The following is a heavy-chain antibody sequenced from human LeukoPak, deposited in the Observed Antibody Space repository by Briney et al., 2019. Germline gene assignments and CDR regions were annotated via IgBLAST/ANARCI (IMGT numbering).Heavy chain of an antibody. CDR1: GGTFSSYA. J-gene: IGHJ3*02. V-gene: IGHV1-69*05. CDR2: IIPIFGTA. Sequence: SVKVSCKAPGGTFSSYAISWVRQAPGQGLEWMGGIIPIFGTANYAQKFQGRVTITTDESTSTAYMELSSLRSEDTAVYYCARYYYDSSGYYGAFDIWGQGTMVTVSS. CDR3: ARYYYDSSGYYGAFDI. D-gene: IGHD3-22*01.